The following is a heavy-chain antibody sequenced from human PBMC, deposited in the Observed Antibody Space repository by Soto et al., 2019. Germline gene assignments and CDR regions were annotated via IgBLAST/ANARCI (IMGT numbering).Heavy chain of an antibody. CDR2: TSSDGTDN. Sequence: QVQLVESGGGVILPGGSLRLSCAASGFTFGSYAMHWVRQAPGTGPEWVAATSSDGTDNVYADSVSGRFTISRDNSKNTLYLQMNSLRSEDAAVYYCARTYECAKSDCYRAFDIWGQGTMVTVSS. V-gene: IGHV3-30*04. CDR3: ARTYECAKSDCYRAFDI. J-gene: IGHJ3*02. D-gene: IGHD2-21*02. CDR1: GFTFGSYA.